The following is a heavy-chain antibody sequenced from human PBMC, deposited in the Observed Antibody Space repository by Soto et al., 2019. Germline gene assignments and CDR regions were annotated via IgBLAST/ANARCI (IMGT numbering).Heavy chain of an antibody. CDR2: IRSKAYGGTT. D-gene: IGHD2-15*01. J-gene: IGHJ5*02. V-gene: IGHV3-49*03. Sequence: GGSLRLSCTASGFTFGDYAMSWFRQAPGKGLEWVGFIRSKAYGGTTEYAASVKGRFTISRDDSKSIAYLQMNSLKTEDTAVYYCTRGFLYCSGGSCYSYWFDPWGQGTLVTVSS. CDR3: TRGFLYCSGGSCYSYWFDP. CDR1: GFTFGDYA.